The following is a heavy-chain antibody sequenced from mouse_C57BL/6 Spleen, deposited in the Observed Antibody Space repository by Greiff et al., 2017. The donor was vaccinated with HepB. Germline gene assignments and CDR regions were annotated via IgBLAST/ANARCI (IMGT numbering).Heavy chain of an antibody. CDR2: IDPSDSYT. J-gene: IGHJ1*03. V-gene: IGHV1-50*01. Sequence: QVQLQQPGAELVKPGASVKLSCKASGYTFTSYWMQWVKQRPGQGLEWIGEIDPSDSYTNYNQKFKGKATLTVDKSSSTAYMQLSSLTSEDSAVYYCARGRALWYFDVWGTGTTVTVSS. CDR3: ARGRALWYFDV. CDR1: GYTFTSYW.